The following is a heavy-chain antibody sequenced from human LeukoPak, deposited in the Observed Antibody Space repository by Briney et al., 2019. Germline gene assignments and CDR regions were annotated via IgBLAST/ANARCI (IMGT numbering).Heavy chain of an antibody. D-gene: IGHD1-1*01. CDR3: AREGGYPPYYMDV. Sequence: PSETLSLTCTVSGGSISSYYWSWIRQPPGKGLEWIGYIYYSGSTNYNPSLKSRVTISVDTSKNQFSLKLSSVSAADTAVYYCAREGGYPPYYMDVWGKGTTVTVSS. CDR1: GGSISSYY. V-gene: IGHV4-59*12. CDR2: IYYSGST. J-gene: IGHJ6*03.